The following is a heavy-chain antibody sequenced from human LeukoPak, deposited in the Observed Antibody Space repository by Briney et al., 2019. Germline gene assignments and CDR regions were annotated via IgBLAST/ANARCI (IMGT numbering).Heavy chain of an antibody. D-gene: IGHD7-27*01. CDR2: IIPIFGTA. CDR1: GGTFSSYA. CDR3: ARDRSTGGYWYFDL. J-gene: IGHJ2*01. V-gene: IGHV1-69*01. Sequence: SVKVSCKASGGTFSSYAISWVRQAPGQGLEWMGGIIPIFGTANYAQKFQGRVTITADESTSTAYMELSSLRSEDMAVYYCARDRSTGGYWYFDLWGRGTLVTVSS.